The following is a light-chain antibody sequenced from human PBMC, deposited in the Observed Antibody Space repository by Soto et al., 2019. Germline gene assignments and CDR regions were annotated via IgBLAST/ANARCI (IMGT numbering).Light chain of an antibody. V-gene: IGKV1-27*01. CDR2: AAS. J-gene: IGKJ1*01. CDR3: QKYNSAPWT. Sequence: DIQMTQSPSSLSASVGDRVIITCRASQGISNYLAWYQQKPGKVPKLLIYAASTLQSGVPSRFSGSGSGTDFTLTISSLQPEDVATYYCQKYNSAPWTFGQGTNVEIK. CDR1: QGISNY.